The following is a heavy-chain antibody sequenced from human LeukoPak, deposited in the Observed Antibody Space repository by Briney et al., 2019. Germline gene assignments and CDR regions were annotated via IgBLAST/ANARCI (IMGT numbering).Heavy chain of an antibody. D-gene: IGHD2-2*02. CDR3: ARDPRPVGYCSSTSCYTGWFDP. CDR1: GFTFSSYA. Sequence: GGSLRLSCAASGFTFSSYAMHWVRQAPGKGLEYVSAISSNGGSTYYANSVKGRFTIFRDNSKNTLYLQMGSLRAEDMAVYYCARDPRPVGYCSSTSCYTGWFDPWGQGTLVTVSS. CDR2: ISSNGGST. J-gene: IGHJ5*02. V-gene: IGHV3-64*01.